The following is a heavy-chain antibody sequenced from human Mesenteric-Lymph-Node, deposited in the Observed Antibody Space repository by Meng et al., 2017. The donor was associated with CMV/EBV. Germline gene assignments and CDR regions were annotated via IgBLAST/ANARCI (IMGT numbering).Heavy chain of an antibody. CDR1: GFTFSTYG. V-gene: IGHV3-30*02. Sequence: GESLKISCVASGFTFSTYGMHWVRQAPGKGLEWVAFIRYDGGNKYYADSVKGRFTISRDNSKNTVYLQMNSLRAEDTAMYYCAKSHYDILTGHYYGLDVWGQGTTVTVSS. CDR3: AKSHYDILTGHYYGLDV. J-gene: IGHJ6*02. CDR2: IRYDGGNK. D-gene: IGHD3-9*01.